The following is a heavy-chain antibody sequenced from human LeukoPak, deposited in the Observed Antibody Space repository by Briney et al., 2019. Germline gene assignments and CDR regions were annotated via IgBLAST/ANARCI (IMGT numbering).Heavy chain of an antibody. V-gene: IGHV3-30*18. D-gene: IGHD4-4*01. Sequence: GGSLRLSCAASGFTFSSYGMLWVRQAPGKGLEWVGVISYDGSNKYYADSVKGRFTISRDNSKNTLYLKMNSLRAEDTAVYYCAKDAMTTVTTPTVYYYYAIDVWGQGTTVTVSS. J-gene: IGHJ6*02. CDR3: AKDAMTTVTTPTVYYYYAIDV. CDR2: ISYDGSNK. CDR1: GFTFSSYG.